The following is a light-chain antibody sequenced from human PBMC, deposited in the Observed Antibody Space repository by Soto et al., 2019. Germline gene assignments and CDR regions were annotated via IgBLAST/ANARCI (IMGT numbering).Light chain of an antibody. Sequence: DIQMTQSPSTLAASVGDTVTMTCRSSSTWLAWYQKKPGKAPKLLIYDVSNLERGVPPRFSGRTSGAESTLTITSLQPDDLGTYYCQHTTDFTFGQGNKVEIK. CDR3: QHTTDFT. V-gene: IGKV1-5*01. CDR1: SSSTW. CDR2: DVS. J-gene: IGKJ2*01.